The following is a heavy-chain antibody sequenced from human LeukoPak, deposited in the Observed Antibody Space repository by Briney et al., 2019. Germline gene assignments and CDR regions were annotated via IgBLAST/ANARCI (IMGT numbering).Heavy chain of an antibody. CDR1: GVTFSSFA. D-gene: IGHD3-3*01. CDR2: ISGSGSST. J-gene: IGHJ3*02. CDR3: AKDRSAYDFWSGMGAFDI. V-gene: IGHV3-23*01. Sequence: GGSLRLSCTASGVTFSSFAMSWVRQAPGKGLEWVSTISGSGSSTHYADSVKGRFTISRDNSKNTLYLQMNSLRAEGTAVYYCAKDRSAYDFWSGMGAFDIWGQGTMVTVSS.